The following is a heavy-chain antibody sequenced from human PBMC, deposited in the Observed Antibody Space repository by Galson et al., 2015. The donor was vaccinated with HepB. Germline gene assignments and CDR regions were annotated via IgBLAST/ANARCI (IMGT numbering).Heavy chain of an antibody. D-gene: IGHD5-24*01. CDR3: TRDFAEMATDS. CDR2: ISRSSIVI. J-gene: IGHJ4*02. V-gene: IGHV3-48*02. Sequence: SLRLSCAVSGFTFSDYKMNWVRQAPGKGLEWISYISRSSIVIYYADFVKGRFTISRDNAKNLLYLQMNSLTDEDTAVYYCTRDFAEMATDSWGQGTMVTVSS. CDR1: GFTFSDYK.